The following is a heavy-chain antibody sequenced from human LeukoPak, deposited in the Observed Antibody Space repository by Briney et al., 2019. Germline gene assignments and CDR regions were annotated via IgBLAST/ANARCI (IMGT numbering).Heavy chain of an antibody. CDR3: ARESYSSGVFDY. Sequence: SETLSLTCTASGGSINSDYYYWSWIRQHPGKGLEWIGYVYYSGSTYYNPSLKSRVSISIDMSKNQFSLKLSSVTAADTAVYYCARESYSSGVFDYWGQGTLVTASS. J-gene: IGHJ4*02. D-gene: IGHD6-19*01. CDR1: GGSINSDYYY. V-gene: IGHV4-31*03. CDR2: VYYSGST.